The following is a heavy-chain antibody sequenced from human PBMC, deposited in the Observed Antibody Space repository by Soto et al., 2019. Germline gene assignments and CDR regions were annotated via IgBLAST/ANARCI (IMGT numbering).Heavy chain of an antibody. D-gene: IGHD6-13*01. V-gene: IGHV4-34*01. J-gene: IGHJ4*02. CDR1: GGSFSGYY. CDR3: ARVRASRGQRDLDF. CDR2: INPSGGT. Sequence: QVQLQQWGAGLLKPSETLSLTCGVYGGSFSGYYWNWIRQPPGKGLEWIGEINPSGGTNYNPSLKRPVTISADTPKNQFSLKLSSVTAADTAVYYCARVRASRGQRDLDFWGQGTLVTVSS.